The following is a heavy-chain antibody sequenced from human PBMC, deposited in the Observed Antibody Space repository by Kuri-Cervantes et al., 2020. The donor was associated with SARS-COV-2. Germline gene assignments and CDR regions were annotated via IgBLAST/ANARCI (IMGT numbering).Heavy chain of an antibody. J-gene: IGHJ1*01. CDR2: IYSGGST. D-gene: IGHD5-12*01. Sequence: GESLKISCAASGFTVSSNYMSWVRQAPGKGLEWVSVIYSGGSTYYADSVKGRFTISRDNGKSLVFLQLDNLRIEDTGTYYCSRGDAEVGATLDGTWGQGTVVTVSS. CDR3: SRGDAEVGATLDGT. CDR1: GFTVSSNY. V-gene: IGHV3-53*01.